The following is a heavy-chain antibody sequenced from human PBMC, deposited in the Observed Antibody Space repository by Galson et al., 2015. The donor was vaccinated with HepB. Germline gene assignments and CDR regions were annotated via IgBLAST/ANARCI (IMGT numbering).Heavy chain of an antibody. V-gene: IGHV1-69-2*01. CDR2: VDPEDGET. CDR3: ATDGIAARGVPLRKNYYYYYYMDV. D-gene: IGHD6-13*01. J-gene: IGHJ6*03. Sequence: VKVSCKVSGYTFTDYYMHWVQQAPGKGLEWMGLVDPEDGETIYAEKFQGRVTITADTSTDTAYMELSSLRSEDTAVYYCATDGIAARGVPLRKNYYYYYYMDVWGKGTTVTVSS. CDR1: GYTFTDYY.